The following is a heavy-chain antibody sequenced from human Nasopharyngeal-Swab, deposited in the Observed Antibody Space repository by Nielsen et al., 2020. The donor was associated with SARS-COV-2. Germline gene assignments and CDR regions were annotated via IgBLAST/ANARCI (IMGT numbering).Heavy chain of an antibody. Sequence: LRLSCAVSGGSISTADFSWNWIRQPPGKSLEWIGYINHRGSTYYNPSLKSRVSISVDRSKNQFALKLDSVTAADTAVYYCAKRYTYGPPDYYFDYWGQGTLVTVSS. CDR3: AKRYTYGPPDYYFDY. V-gene: IGHV4-30-2*01. D-gene: IGHD5-18*01. CDR2: INHRGST. J-gene: IGHJ4*02. CDR1: GGSISTADFS.